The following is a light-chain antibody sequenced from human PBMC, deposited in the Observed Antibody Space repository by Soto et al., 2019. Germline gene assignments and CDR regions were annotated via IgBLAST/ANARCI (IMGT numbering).Light chain of an antibody. CDR1: QSVTSSY. V-gene: IGKV3-20*01. J-gene: IGKJ4*01. CDR3: QQYGSSPLT. Sequence: IVFTQSPGTPSLSPGERAPPSRRASQSVTSSYLAWYQQKPGQAPRLLIYGASIRATGIPDRFSGSGSGTDFTVTIDGLEPEDFAVYYCQQYGSSPLTFGGGTKVDIK. CDR2: GAS.